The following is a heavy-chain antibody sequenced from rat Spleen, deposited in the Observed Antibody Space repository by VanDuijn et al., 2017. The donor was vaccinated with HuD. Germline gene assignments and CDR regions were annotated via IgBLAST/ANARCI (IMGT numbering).Heavy chain of an antibody. CDR1: GFTFSDYY. V-gene: IGHV5-29*01. Sequence: EVQLVESDGGLVQPGRSLKLSCAASGFTFSDYYMAWVRQAPTKGLEWVATINYDGSSTYYRDSVKGRFTISRDNANSILYLQMDSLRSEETATYYCVRSVFDYWGHGVMVTVSS. J-gene: IGHJ2*01. CDR2: INYDGSST. CDR3: VRSVFDY.